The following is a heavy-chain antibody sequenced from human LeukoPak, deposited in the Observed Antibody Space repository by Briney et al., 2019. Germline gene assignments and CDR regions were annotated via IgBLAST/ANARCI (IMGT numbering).Heavy chain of an antibody. V-gene: IGHV3-64*01. CDR3: ARGSAIFGVVTETGFDY. J-gene: IGHJ4*02. Sequence: GGSLRLSCAASGFTFSSYAMHWVRQAPGKGLEYVSAISSNGGSTYYANSVKGRFTISRDNSKNTLYLQMGSLRAEDMAVYYCARGSAIFGVVTETGFDYWGQGTLVTVSS. CDR1: GFTFSSYA. CDR2: ISSNGGST. D-gene: IGHD3-3*01.